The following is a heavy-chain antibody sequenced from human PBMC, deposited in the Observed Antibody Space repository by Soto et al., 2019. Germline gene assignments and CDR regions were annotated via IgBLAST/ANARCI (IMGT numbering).Heavy chain of an antibody. CDR1: GWSFSGYY. D-gene: IGHD3-16*02. Sequence: VQLQQWGAGLLKPSETLSLTCAVYGWSFSGYYWSWIRQPPVKGLEWIGEINHSSSTNYNPSLKSRATISVDTSKNQFSLKLSSVTAAASAVYYCATGQGSVTFFDYWCQGALVTVSS. J-gene: IGHJ4*02. CDR2: INHSSST. V-gene: IGHV4-34*01. CDR3: ATGQGSVTFFDY.